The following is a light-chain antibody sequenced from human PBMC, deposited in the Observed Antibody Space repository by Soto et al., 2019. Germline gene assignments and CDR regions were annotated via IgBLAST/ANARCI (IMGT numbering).Light chain of an antibody. CDR2: EVS. V-gene: IGLV2-8*01. Sequence: QYALTQPPSASGSPGQSVTISCTGTSSDVGGYNYVSWYQQHPGKAPKLMIYEVSKRPSGVPDRFSGSKSGNTASLTVSGLQAEDEADYYCSSYAGSNNNYVFGTGTKVTVL. J-gene: IGLJ1*01. CDR3: SSYAGSNNNYV. CDR1: SSDVGGYNY.